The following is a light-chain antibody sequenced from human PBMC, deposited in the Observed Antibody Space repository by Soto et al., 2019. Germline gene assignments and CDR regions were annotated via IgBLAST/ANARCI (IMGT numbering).Light chain of an antibody. CDR1: SSDVGGYNY. J-gene: IGLJ1*01. CDR3: SSYTSSSTRV. V-gene: IGLV2-14*01. CDR2: QVS. Sequence: QSLMSHPASVSRSPGHSITISCTGTSSDVGGYNYVSWYQQHPGKAPKLMIYQVSNRPSGVSNRLFGSKSGKTASLTISGLQAEDEADYYCSSYTSSSTRVFGTWTKVTVL.